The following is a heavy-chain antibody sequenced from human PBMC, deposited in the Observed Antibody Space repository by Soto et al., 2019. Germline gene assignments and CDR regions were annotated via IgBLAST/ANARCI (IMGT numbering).Heavy chain of an antibody. V-gene: IGHV3-30-3*01. CDR2: ISYDGRNK. D-gene: IGHD5-18*01. J-gene: IGHJ2*01. CDR1: GFTFSSYA. CDR3: ATGGGYSYGLYWYFDL. Sequence: QVQLVESGGGVVQPGRSLRLSCAASGFTFSSYAMHWVRQAPGKGLEWVAVISYDGRNKYYADSVKGRFTISRDNSKNTLYLQMNSLRAEDAAVYYCATGGGYSYGLYWYFDLWGRGTLVTVSS.